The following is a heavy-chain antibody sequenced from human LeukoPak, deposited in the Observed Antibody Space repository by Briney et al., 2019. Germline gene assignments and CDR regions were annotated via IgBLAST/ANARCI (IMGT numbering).Heavy chain of an antibody. Sequence: GGSLRLSCVASGFSFGNYAMSWVRQAPGKGLQWVSQISGTGGATWYAGFARDRFTISRDNSKKTLYLQMSGLRVEDTAMYYCVKDPRDTYGTNWFVSWGQGALLIVSS. V-gene: IGHV3-23*01. D-gene: IGHD2-21*01. CDR1: GFSFGNYA. J-gene: IGHJ5*01. CDR2: ISGTGGAT. CDR3: VKDPRDTYGTNWFVS.